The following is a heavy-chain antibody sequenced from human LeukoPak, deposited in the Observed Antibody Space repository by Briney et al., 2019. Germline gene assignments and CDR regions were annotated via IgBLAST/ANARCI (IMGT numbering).Heavy chain of an antibody. CDR1: GFTFSNYW. V-gene: IGHV3-7*03. CDR2: IKQDGSEI. J-gene: IGHJ4*02. Sequence: GGSLGLSCAASGFTFSNYWMGWVRQAPGKGLEWVANIKQDGSEIYYVDSVKGRFTISRDNAKNSLYLQMNSLRAEDTALYYCAKVSGIAAAGFDYWGQGTLVTVSS. CDR3: AKVSGIAAAGFDY. D-gene: IGHD6-13*01.